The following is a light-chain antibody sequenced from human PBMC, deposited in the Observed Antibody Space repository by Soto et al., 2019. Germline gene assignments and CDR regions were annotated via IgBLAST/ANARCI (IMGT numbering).Light chain of an antibody. Sequence: EIVLTQSPVTLYLSPVERATLSCRASQSVSSDLSWYQQKPGQAPRLLIYDASNRATGIPARFSGSGSGTDFTLTISSLEAEDFAVYYCQQRSNWPPITFGQGSRREI. CDR3: QQRSNWPPIT. CDR1: QSVSSD. V-gene: IGKV3-11*01. CDR2: DAS. J-gene: IGKJ5*01.